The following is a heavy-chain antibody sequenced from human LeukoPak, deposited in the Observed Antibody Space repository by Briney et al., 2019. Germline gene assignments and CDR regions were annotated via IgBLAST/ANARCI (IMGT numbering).Heavy chain of an antibody. V-gene: IGHV4-34*01. Sequence: SETLSLTCAVYGGSFSGYYWSWIRQPPGKGLEWIGEINHSGSTNYNPSLKSRVTISVDTSKNQFSLKLSSVTAADTAVYYCARVKLRIFGVVIRPTTGWFDPWGQGTLVTVSS. J-gene: IGHJ5*02. CDR2: INHSGST. CDR1: GGSFSGYY. D-gene: IGHD3-3*01. CDR3: ARVKLRIFGVVIRPTTGWFDP.